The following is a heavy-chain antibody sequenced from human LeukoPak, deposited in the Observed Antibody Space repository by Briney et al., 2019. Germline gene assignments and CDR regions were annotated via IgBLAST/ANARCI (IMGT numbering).Heavy chain of an antibody. CDR2: IWYDGSNK. J-gene: IGHJ4*02. CDR3: AREGPRGNSQFDY. CDR1: GFTFSSYG. V-gene: IGHV3-33*01. Sequence: GRSLRLSCAASGFTFSSYGMHWVRQAPGKGLEWVALIWYDGSNKYYTDSVKGRLTISRDNSKNTLYLQMNSLRAEDTAVYYCAREGPRGNSQFDYWGQGTLVTVSS. D-gene: IGHD2/OR15-2a*01.